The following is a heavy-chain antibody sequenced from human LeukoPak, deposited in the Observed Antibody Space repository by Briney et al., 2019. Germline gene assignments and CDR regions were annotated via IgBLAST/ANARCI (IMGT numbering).Heavy chain of an antibody. CDR2: IWYDGSNK. J-gene: IGHJ4*02. CDR3: AREGPRGNSQFDY. CDR1: GFTFSSYG. V-gene: IGHV3-33*01. Sequence: GRSLRLSCAASGFTFSSYGMHWVRQAPGKGLEWVALIWYDGSNKYYTDSVKGRLTISRDNSKNTLYLQMNSLRAEDTAVYYCAREGPRGNSQFDYWGQGTLVTVSS. D-gene: IGHD2/OR15-2a*01.